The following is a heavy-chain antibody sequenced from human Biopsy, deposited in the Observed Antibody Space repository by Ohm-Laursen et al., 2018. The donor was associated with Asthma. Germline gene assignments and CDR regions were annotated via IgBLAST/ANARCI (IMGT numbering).Heavy chain of an antibody. V-gene: IGHV1-69*01. CDR3: ARKAGSCISRTCYSLDF. D-gene: IGHD2-2*01. Sequence: SSVKVSCKSLGGTFNTYVIGWGRQAPGQGLEWIGGINSVFGTTTYPQKFQDRVTITADDSTSTVYMELSSLRSEDTAVYYCARKAGSCISRTCYSLDFWGQGTLVTVSS. CDR1: GGTFNTYV. CDR2: INSVFGTT. J-gene: IGHJ4*02.